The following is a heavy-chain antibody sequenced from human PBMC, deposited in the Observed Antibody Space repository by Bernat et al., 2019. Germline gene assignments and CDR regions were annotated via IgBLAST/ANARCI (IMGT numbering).Heavy chain of an antibody. CDR3: ARADYSSGWQVGFYFDY. CDR2: ISSSGSTI. D-gene: IGHD6-19*01. CDR1: GFTFSSYE. Sequence: EVQLVESGGGLVQPGGYLRLSCAASGFTFSSYEMNWVRQAPGKGLEWVSYISSSGSTIYYADSVKGRFTISRDNAKNSLYLQMNSLRAEDTAVYYCARADYSSGWQVGFYFDYWGQGTLVTVSS. V-gene: IGHV3-48*03. J-gene: IGHJ4*02.